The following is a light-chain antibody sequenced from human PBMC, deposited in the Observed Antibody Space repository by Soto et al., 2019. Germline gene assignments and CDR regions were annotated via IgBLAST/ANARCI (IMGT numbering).Light chain of an antibody. CDR3: QQYNNWPPT. J-gene: IGKJ1*01. CDR2: GAS. V-gene: IGKV3-15*01. CDR1: QSVRNN. Sequence: EIVMTQSPATLSVSPGERATLSCRASQSVRNNLAWYQQKPGQAPRLLIYGASTRATGIPDRFSGSGSGTEFTLTISSLQSEDFAVYYCQQYNNWPPTFGQGTKVDIK.